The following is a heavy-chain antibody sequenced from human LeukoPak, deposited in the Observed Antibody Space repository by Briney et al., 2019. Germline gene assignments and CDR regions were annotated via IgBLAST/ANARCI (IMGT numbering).Heavy chain of an antibody. CDR1: GYTFTDYY. CDR2: INPNSGGT. Sequence: GASVKVSCNASGYTFTDYYMHWVRQAPGQGLEWMGWINPNSGGTNYAQKFQGRVTMTRDTSISTAYMELSRLRSDDTAVHYCARGRSSNWYPPFDYWGQGTLVTVSS. D-gene: IGHD6-13*01. J-gene: IGHJ4*02. V-gene: IGHV1-2*02. CDR3: ARGRSSNWYPPFDY.